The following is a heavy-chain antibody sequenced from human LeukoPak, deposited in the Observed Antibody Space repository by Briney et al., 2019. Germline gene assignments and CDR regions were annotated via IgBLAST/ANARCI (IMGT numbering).Heavy chain of an antibody. D-gene: IGHD5-18*01. CDR2: IYPGDSDT. CDR1: GYSFTSYW. CDR3: ARPLEDTRTRHAFDI. Sequence: PGESLKISCKGSGYSFTSYWIGWVRQMPGKGLEWMGIIYPGDSDTRYSPSFQGQVTISADKSISPAYLQWSSLTASDTATYYCARPLEDTRTRHAFDIWGQGTMVTVSS. V-gene: IGHV5-51*01. J-gene: IGHJ3*02.